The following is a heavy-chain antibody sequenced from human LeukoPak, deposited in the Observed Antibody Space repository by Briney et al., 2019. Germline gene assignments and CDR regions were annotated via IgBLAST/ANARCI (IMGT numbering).Heavy chain of an antibody. V-gene: IGHV3-74*01. CDR1: GLTLSRDW. J-gene: IGHJ4*02. CDR2: VNSDGSTT. CDR3: VRALMGTSDH. Sequence: PGGSLRLSCAPSGLTLSRDWMHWARQGPGKGLVWVSRVNSDGSTTNYADSVKGRFTISRDNAKNTLYLQMNSLRAEDTAVYYCVRALMGTSDHWGQGSLVTVSS. D-gene: IGHD7-27*01.